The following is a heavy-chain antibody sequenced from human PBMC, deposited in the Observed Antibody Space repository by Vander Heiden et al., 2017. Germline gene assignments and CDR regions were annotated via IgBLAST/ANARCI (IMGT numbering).Heavy chain of an antibody. J-gene: IGHJ4*02. V-gene: IGHV3-15*01. CDR2: IKSKPAGGTT. D-gene: IGHD3-10*02. CDR1: GFTFTNAW. Sequence: EVQLMESGGGLVRPGGSLRLSRAGSGFTFTNAWMNWVRQTPGKGLGWVGRIKSKPAGGTTAYAAPVKGRFIISRDDSENTVYLQMNSLRTEDTAVYYCTTGGGTMFSDYWGQGTLVTVSS. CDR3: TTGGGTMFSDY.